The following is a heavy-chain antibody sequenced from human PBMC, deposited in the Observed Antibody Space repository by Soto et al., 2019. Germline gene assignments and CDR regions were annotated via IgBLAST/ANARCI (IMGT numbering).Heavy chain of an antibody. Sequence: ASVKVSCKASGYTFTSYDINWVRQATGQGLEWMGWMNPNSGNTGYAQKFQGRVTMTRNTSISTAYMELSSLRSEDTAVYYCAREGYTFGPGAVRGAFDIWGQGTIVTVSS. CDR2: MNPNSGNT. CDR3: AREGYTFGPGAVRGAFDI. J-gene: IGHJ3*02. CDR1: GYTFTSYD. V-gene: IGHV1-8*01. D-gene: IGHD1-1*01.